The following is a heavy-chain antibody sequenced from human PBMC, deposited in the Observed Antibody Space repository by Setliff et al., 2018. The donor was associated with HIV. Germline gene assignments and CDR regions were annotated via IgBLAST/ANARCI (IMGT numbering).Heavy chain of an antibody. CDR3: VRYSNYGHALDY. J-gene: IGHJ4*02. Sequence: GGSLSLSCVASGFTFSRYSLNWVRQAPGKGLEWVSSISSSDDYASHADSVKGRFTISRDNARNSVYLQMNSLRAEDTAVYYCVRYSNYGHALDYWGQGTLVTVSS. V-gene: IGHV3-21*03. CDR1: GFTFSRYS. CDR2: ISSSDDYA. D-gene: IGHD3-10*01.